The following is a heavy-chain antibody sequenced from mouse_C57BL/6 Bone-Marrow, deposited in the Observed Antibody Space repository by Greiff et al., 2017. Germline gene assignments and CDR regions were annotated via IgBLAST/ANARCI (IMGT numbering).Heavy chain of an antibody. J-gene: IGHJ2*01. D-gene: IGHD4-1*01. CDR3: ARAGTGNDY. Sequence: EVNLVESGGGLVKPGGSLKLSCAASGFTFSSYAMSWVRQTPEKRLEWVATISDGGSYTYYPDNVKGRFTISRDNAKNNLYLQMSHLKSEDTAMYYCARAGTGNDYWGQGTTLTVSS. CDR1: GFTFSSYA. V-gene: IGHV5-4*03. CDR2: ISDGGSYT.